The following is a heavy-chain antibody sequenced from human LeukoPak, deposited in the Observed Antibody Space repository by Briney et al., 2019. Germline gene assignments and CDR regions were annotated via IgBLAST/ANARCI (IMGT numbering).Heavy chain of an antibody. V-gene: IGHV3-30-3*01. CDR3: ARDLTTAGSY. D-gene: IGHD4-17*01. CDR1: GFTFSSYA. Sequence: GRSLRLSCAASGFTFSSYAMHWVRQAPGKGLEWVAVISYDGSNKYYADSVKGRFTISRDNSKNTLYLQMNSLRAEDTAVYYCARDLTTAGSYWGQGTLVTVSS. CDR2: ISYDGSNK. J-gene: IGHJ4*02.